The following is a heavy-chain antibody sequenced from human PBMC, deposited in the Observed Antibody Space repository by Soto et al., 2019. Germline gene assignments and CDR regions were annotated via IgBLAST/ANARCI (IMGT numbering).Heavy chain of an antibody. CDR2: IIPIFGTA. CDR3: ARDGAGDTAMVFYYYYYGMDV. V-gene: IGHV1-69*06. D-gene: IGHD5-18*01. J-gene: IGHJ6*02. Sequence: ASVKVSCKASGGTFSSYAISWVRQAPGQGLEWMGGIIPIFGTANYAQKFQGRVTITADKSTSTAYMELSSLRSEDTAVYYCARDGAGDTAMVFYYYYYGMDVRGQGTTVTVSS. CDR1: GGTFSSYA.